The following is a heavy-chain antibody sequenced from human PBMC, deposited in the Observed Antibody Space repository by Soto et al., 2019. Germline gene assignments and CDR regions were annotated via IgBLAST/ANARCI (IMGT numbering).Heavy chain of an antibody. V-gene: IGHV3-9*01. CDR1: GFTFDDYA. CDR3: AKGRGYSYGYTLDY. CDR2: ISWNSGSI. Sequence: EVQLVESGGGLVQPGRSLRLSCAASGFTFDDYAMHWVRQAPGKGLEWVSGISWNSGSIGYADSVKGRFTISRDNAKNSLYRQMNSLRAEDTALYYCAKGRGYSYGYTLDYWGQGTLVTVSS. D-gene: IGHD5-18*01. J-gene: IGHJ4*02.